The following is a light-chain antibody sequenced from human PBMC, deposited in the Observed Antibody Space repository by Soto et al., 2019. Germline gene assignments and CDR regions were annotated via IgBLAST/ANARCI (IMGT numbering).Light chain of an antibody. J-gene: IGLJ3*02. CDR1: SSDVGDYKY. Sequence: QSALTQPASVSGSPGQSLTISCTGSSSDVGDYKYVSWYQHSPGKDPKLIIYEVTSRPPGISDRFSGSRSGTTASLTISGLQGQDEADYYCSSLTSSTSGVFGGGTKLHVL. CDR2: EVT. V-gene: IGLV2-14*01. CDR3: SSLTSSTSGV.